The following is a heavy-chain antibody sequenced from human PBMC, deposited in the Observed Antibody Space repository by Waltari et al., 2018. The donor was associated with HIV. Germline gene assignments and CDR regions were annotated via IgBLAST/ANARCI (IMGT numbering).Heavy chain of an antibody. J-gene: IGHJ6*02. D-gene: IGHD5-12*01. CDR1: GGSISSYY. Sequence: QVQLQESGPGLVMPSETLSLTCFVSGGSISSYYWDWIRQPPGAGLEWIGHIEYSGRTKYSPALRSGVSISIDTAKNQFSLKLSAVTAADTAVYYCARDPSAVAPGLYYYGLSLWGPGTTVTVSS. CDR3: ARDPSAVAPGLYYYGLSL. CDR2: IEYSGRT. V-gene: IGHV4-59*01.